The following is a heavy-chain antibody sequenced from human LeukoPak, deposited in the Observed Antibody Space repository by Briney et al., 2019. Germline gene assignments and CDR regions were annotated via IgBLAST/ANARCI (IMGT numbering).Heavy chain of an antibody. Sequence: PSETLSLTCTVSGGSISNYFWSWIRQPPGKGLEWIGYMYYSGSTNYNPSLKSRVTMSVDTSKNQFSLKLNSVTAADTAVYYCASLSEYCSAGSCYLGWFDPWGQGTLVTVSS. J-gene: IGHJ5*02. CDR2: MYYSGST. D-gene: IGHD2-15*01. CDR1: GGSISNYF. CDR3: ASLSEYCSAGSCYLGWFDP. V-gene: IGHV4-59*01.